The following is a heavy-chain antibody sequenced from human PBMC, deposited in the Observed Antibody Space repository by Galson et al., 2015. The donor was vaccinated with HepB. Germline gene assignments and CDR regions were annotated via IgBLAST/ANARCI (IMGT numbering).Heavy chain of an antibody. CDR1: GYSFTSYW. CDR3: ARHMEGATSWFDP. CDR2: IYPGDSDT. V-gene: IGHV5-51*01. J-gene: IGHJ5*02. Sequence: QSGAEVKKPGESLKISCQGSGYSFTSYWIGWVRQMPGKGLEWMGIIYPGDSDTRYSPSFQGPVTISADKSIRPAYPQWSSLKASDTAMYYCARHMEGATSWFDPWGQGTLVTVSS. D-gene: IGHD1-26*01.